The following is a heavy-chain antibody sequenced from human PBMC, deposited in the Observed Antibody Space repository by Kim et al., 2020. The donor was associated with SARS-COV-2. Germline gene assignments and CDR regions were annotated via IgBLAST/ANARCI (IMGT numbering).Heavy chain of an antibody. J-gene: IGHJ5*02. V-gene: IGHV4-59*01. D-gene: IGHD3-10*01. Sequence: KSRVTISVDTAKNQFSRKLSSVTAADTAVYYCARSSMVRGVTLGDNWFDPWGQGTLVTVSS. CDR3: ARSSMVRGVTLGDNWFDP.